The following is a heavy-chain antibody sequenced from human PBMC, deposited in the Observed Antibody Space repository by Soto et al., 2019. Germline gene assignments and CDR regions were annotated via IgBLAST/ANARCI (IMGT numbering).Heavy chain of an antibody. CDR1: GGSISSYY. Sequence: PSETLSLTCTVSGGSISSYYWSWIRQPPGKGLEWIGYIYYSGSTNYNPSLKSRVTISVDTSKNQLSLKLSSVTAADTAVYYCARSPQYQLLSFFDYWGQGTLVTVSS. J-gene: IGHJ4*02. V-gene: IGHV4-59*01. CDR2: IYYSGST. D-gene: IGHD2-2*01. CDR3: ARSPQYQLLSFFDY.